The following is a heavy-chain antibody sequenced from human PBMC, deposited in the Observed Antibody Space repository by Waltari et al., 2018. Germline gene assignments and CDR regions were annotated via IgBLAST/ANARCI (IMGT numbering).Heavy chain of an antibody. V-gene: IGHV3-74*01. Sequence: EVQLVESGGDLVQPGGSLRLSCVGSGFTFSSSWLHWVRQAPGEGLVWVARINSDGSTTDYADSVKGRFTISRDNSKNTLYLQMNSLRAEDTAVYYCAKANTRYSSSGDFDYWGQGTLVTVSS. J-gene: IGHJ4*02. CDR2: INSDGSTT. D-gene: IGHD6-6*01. CDR1: GFTFSSSW. CDR3: AKANTRYSSSGDFDY.